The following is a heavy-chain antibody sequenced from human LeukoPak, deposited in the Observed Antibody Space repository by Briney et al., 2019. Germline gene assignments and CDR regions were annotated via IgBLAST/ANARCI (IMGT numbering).Heavy chain of an antibody. CDR1: GFTFSSYG. CDR2: IWYDGSNK. Sequence: GGSLRLSCAASGFTFSSYGMHWVRQAPGKGLEWVAVIWYDGSNKYYADSVKGRFTISRDNSKNTLYLQMNSLRAEDTAVYYCARVITGAGCFDYWGQGTLVTVSS. CDR3: ARVITGAGCFDY. J-gene: IGHJ4*02. D-gene: IGHD1-26*01. V-gene: IGHV3-33*01.